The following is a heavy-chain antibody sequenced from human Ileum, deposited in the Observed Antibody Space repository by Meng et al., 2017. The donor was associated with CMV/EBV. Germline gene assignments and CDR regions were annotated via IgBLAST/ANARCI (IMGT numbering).Heavy chain of an antibody. CDR2: IYYNDDE. CDR1: GFSLTNHAVG. Sequence: SGPTLVTPTQTLTLTCTFSGFSLTNHAVGVGWIRQPPGKAPEWLALIYYNDDERYSPSLRSRLTITKDLSKNHVILTMTNMDPVDTATYYCIYRCCSYDYYGLDVWGQGTTVTVSS. D-gene: IGHD2-15*01. V-gene: IGHV2-5*01. J-gene: IGHJ6*02. CDR3: IYRCCSYDYYGLDV.